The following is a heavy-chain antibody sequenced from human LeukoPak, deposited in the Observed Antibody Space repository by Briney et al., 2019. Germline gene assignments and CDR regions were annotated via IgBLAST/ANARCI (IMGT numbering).Heavy chain of an antibody. V-gene: IGHV4-34*01. Sequence: SETLSLTCAVYGGSFSGYYWSWIRQPPGKGLEWIGEINHSGSTNYNPSLKSRVTISVDTSKNQFSLKLSSVTAADTAVYYCARGGRGRQGVRYYYYRDVGGKGPTFTVS. CDR3: ARGGRGRQGVRYYYYRDV. CDR2: INHSGST. J-gene: IGHJ6*03. D-gene: IGHD3-16*01. CDR1: GGSFSGYY.